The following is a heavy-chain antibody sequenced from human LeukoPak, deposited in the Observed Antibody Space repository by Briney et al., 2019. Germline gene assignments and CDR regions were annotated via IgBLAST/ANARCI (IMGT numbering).Heavy chain of an antibody. J-gene: IGHJ6*02. V-gene: IGHV4-31*03. CDR2: IYYTGYT. D-gene: IGHD3-10*01. CDR3: ARDPGGFGELFGTSGLDV. Sequence: PSRTLSLTCTVPGDSINSGGYYWSWIRQHPGKGLEWIGFIYYTGYTYSNPSLKSRFAISLDTSKNQFSLKLNSVTAADTAVYYCARDPGGFGELFGTSGLDVWGQGTTVLVSS. CDR1: GDSINSGGYY.